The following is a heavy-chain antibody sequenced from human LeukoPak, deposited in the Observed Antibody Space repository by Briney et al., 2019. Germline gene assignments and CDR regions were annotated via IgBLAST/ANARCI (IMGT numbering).Heavy chain of an antibody. V-gene: IGHV4-30-2*01. CDR2: IYHSGST. Sequence: SETLSLTCAVYGGSFSGYSWSWIRQPPGKGLEWIGYIYHSGSTYYNPSLKSRVTISVDRSKNQFSLKLSSVTAADTAVYYCARGIDGYYVRAFDIWGQGTMVTVSS. J-gene: IGHJ3*02. D-gene: IGHD3-22*01. CDR1: GGSFSGYS. CDR3: ARGIDGYYVRAFDI.